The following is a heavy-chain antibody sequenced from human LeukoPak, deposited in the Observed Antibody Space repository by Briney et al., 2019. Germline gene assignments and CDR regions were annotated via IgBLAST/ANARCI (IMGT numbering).Heavy chain of an antibody. Sequence: PSETLSLTCTVSGGSISSYYWSWIRQPPGKGLEWIGYIYYSGSTNYNPSLKSRVTIPVDTSKNQFSLKLSSVTAADTAVNYCARRDQQEFDYWGQGTLVTVSS. J-gene: IGHJ4*02. CDR1: GGSISSYY. CDR2: IYYSGST. CDR3: ARRDQQEFDY. V-gene: IGHV4-59*08.